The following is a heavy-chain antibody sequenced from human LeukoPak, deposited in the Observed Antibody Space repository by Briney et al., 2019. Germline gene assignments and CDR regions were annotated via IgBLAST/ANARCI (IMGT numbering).Heavy chain of an antibody. V-gene: IGHV4-34*01. CDR2: INHSGST. CDR1: GGSFSGYY. Sequence: SETLSLTCAVYGGSFSGYYWSWIRQPPGKGLEWIGEINHSGSTNYNPSLKSRVTISVDTSKNQFSLKLSSATAADTAVYYCARASASPYYDILTGYRDSYYYYGMDVWGQGTTVTVSS. CDR3: ARASASPYYDILTGYRDSYYYYGMDV. J-gene: IGHJ6*02. D-gene: IGHD3-9*01.